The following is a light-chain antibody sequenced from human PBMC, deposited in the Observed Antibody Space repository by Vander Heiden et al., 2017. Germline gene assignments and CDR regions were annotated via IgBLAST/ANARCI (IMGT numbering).Light chain of an antibody. CDR1: LSVSGNY. CDR2: GAV. J-gene: IGKJ4*01. Sequence: EILLTQSPGTLSLSPGERAIISCRASLSVSGNYLAWYQQKPGQAPRLLIYGAVSRATGIPDRFSGSASGTDFALTISRLEPEDFAVYYCQQYSMSPLTFGGGTRVEIK. V-gene: IGKV3-20*01. CDR3: QQYSMSPLT.